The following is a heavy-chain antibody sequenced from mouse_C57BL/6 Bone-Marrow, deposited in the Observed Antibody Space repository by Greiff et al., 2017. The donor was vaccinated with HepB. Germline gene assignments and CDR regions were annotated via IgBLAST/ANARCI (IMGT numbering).Heavy chain of an antibody. D-gene: IGHD2-4*01. Sequence: DVKLVESGGGLVQPGGSLKLSCAASGFTFSDYYMYWVRQTPEKRLEWVAYISNGGGSTYYPDTVKGRFTISRDNAKNTLYLQMSRLKSEDTAMYYCARAYDYDYFDYWGQGTTLTVSS. CDR1: GFTFSDYY. V-gene: IGHV5-12*01. CDR3: ARAYDYDYFDY. J-gene: IGHJ2*01. CDR2: ISNGGGST.